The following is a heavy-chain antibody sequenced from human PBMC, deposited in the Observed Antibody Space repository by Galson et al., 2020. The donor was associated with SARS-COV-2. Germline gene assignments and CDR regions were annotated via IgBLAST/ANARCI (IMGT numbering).Heavy chain of an antibody. CDR3: ARAKWLRGLLDY. CDR1: GGSISSGGYY. V-gene: IGHV4-31*03. D-gene: IGHD6-19*01. CDR2: IYYSGST. Sequence: ETSETLSLTCTVSGGSISSGGYYWSWLRQHPGKGLEWIGYIYYSGSTYYNPSLKSRVTISVDTSKNQFSLKLSSVTAADTAVYYCARAKWLRGLLDYWGQGTLVTVSS. J-gene: IGHJ4*02.